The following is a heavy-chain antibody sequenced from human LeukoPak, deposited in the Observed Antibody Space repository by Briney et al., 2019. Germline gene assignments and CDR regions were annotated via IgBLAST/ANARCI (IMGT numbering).Heavy chain of an antibody. CDR1: GGTFSSYA. D-gene: IGHD5-12*01. CDR3: ARERGYPRRNWYFDL. Sequence: ASVKVSCKASGGTFSSYAISWVRQAPGQGLEWMGGIIPIFGTANYAQKFQGRVTITTDESTSTAYMELSSLRSEDTAVYYCARERGYPRRNWYFDLWGRGTLVTVSS. V-gene: IGHV1-69*05. CDR2: IIPIFGTA. J-gene: IGHJ2*01.